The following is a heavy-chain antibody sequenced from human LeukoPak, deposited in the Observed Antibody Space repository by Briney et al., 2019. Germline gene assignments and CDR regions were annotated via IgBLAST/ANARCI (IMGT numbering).Heavy chain of an antibody. CDR3: AKSRPDSSGYYPSYYFDY. J-gene: IGHJ4*02. CDR1: GFTFSSYG. CDR2: IWYDGSNK. D-gene: IGHD3-22*01. V-gene: IGHV3-33*06. Sequence: GGSLRLTCAASGFTFSSYGMHWVRQAPGKGLEWVAVIWYDGSNKYYADSVKGRFTISRDNSKNTLYPQMNSLRAEDTAVYYCAKSRPDSSGYYPSYYFDYWGQGTLVTVSS.